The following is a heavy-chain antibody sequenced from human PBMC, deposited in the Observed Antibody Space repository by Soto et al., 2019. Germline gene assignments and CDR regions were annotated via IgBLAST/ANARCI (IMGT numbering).Heavy chain of an antibody. D-gene: IGHD6-13*01. CDR2: IIPIFGTA. Sequence: ASVKVSCKASGCTFSSYAISWVRQAPGQGLEWMGGIIPIFGTANYAQKFQGRVTITADASTSTAYMELSSLRSEDTAVYYCARGYSSSWYFSHRINWFDPWGQGTLVTVSS. CDR3: ARGYSSSWYFSHRINWFDP. V-gene: IGHV1-69*13. J-gene: IGHJ5*02. CDR1: GCTFSSYA.